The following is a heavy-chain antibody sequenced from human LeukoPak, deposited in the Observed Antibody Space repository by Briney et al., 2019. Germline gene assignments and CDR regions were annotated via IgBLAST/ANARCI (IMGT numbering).Heavy chain of an antibody. CDR3: ARLRNPLLFDY. CDR1: GSSISSGGYY. Sequence: SQTLSLTCIVSGSSISSGGYYWSWTRQPPGKGLEWIGYIYYSGSTNYNPSLKSRVTISVDTSKNQFSLKLSSVTAADTAVYYCARLRNPLLFDYWGQGTLVTVSS. J-gene: IGHJ4*02. CDR2: IYYSGST. V-gene: IGHV4-61*08. D-gene: IGHD1-14*01.